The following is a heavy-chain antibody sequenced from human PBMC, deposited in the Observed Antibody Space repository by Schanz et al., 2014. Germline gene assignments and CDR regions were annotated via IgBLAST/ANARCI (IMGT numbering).Heavy chain of an antibody. J-gene: IGHJ4*02. CDR3: ARDFHGYGPHLDY. Sequence: QVQLVESGGGVVQPGRSLRLSCVASGFTFSSYDAFWVRQAPGKGLEWVAILWHDGSKKYYADSVKGRFTVSRDNSKNTLYLQLNSLRAEDTAVYYCARDFHGYGPHLDYWGQGSLXTVSS. V-gene: IGHV3-33*01. CDR2: LWHDGSKK. D-gene: IGHD5-12*01. CDR1: GFTFSSYD.